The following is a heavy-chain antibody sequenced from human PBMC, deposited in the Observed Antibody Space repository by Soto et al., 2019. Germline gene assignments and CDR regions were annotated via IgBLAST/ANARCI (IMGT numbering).Heavy chain of an antibody. Sequence: EVQLLESGGGLVQPGGSLRLSCAASGFTFSSYAMSWVRQAPGKGLEWVSAISGSGGSTYYADSVKGRFTISRDNSKNTLYVQMNRLRGEDTAVYYCAKDLPDPSITMVRGGFFDYWGQGTLVTVSS. D-gene: IGHD3-10*01. V-gene: IGHV3-23*01. CDR2: ISGSGGST. J-gene: IGHJ4*02. CDR3: AKDLPDPSITMVRGGFFDY. CDR1: GFTFSSYA.